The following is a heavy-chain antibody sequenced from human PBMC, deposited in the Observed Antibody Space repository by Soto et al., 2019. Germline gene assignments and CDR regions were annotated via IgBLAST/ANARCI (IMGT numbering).Heavy chain of an antibody. CDR3: ARASGDYGNYYLDS. Sequence: TSETLSLTCAVSGGSISSGDYSWSWIRQPPGKGLEFIGYIYHSAYTYYIPSLKSRVTISVDGSKNQFSLKLNSVTAADTAVYYCARASGDYGNYYLDSWGQGILVTVSS. V-gene: IGHV4-30-2*01. J-gene: IGHJ4*02. D-gene: IGHD4-17*01. CDR2: IYHSAYT. CDR1: GGSISSGDYS.